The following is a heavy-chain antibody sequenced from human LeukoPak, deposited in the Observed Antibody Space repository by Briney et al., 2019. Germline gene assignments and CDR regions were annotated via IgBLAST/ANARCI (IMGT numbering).Heavy chain of an antibody. CDR3: ASHYYNSRGYTPFDY. Sequence: KPSETLSLTCTVSGGSISSYYWSWIRQPPGKGLEWIGYIYYSGSTNYNPSLKSRVTMSVDTSKNQFSLKLSSVTAADTAVYYCASHYYNSRGYTPFDYWGRGTLVTVSS. CDR2: IYYSGST. CDR1: GGSISSYY. V-gene: IGHV4-59*01. J-gene: IGHJ4*02. D-gene: IGHD3-22*01.